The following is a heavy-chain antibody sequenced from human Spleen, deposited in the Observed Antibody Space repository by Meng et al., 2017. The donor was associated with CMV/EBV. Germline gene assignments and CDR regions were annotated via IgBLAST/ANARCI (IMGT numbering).Heavy chain of an antibody. Sequence: GESLKISCAASGFTFDDYAMHWVRQAPGKGLEWVAVISYDGSNKYYANSVEGRFTVSRDNSKNTLYLQMNSLRAEDTAVYYCARDQYQFLYTQGGGFFDYWGQGTLVTVSS. CDR2: ISYDGSNK. D-gene: IGHD2-2*02. CDR1: GFTFDDYA. V-gene: IGHV3-30*04. CDR3: ARDQYQFLYTQGGGFFDY. J-gene: IGHJ4*02.